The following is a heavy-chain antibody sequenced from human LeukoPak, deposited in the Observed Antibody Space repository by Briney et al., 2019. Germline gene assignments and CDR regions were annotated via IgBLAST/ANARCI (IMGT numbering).Heavy chain of an antibody. V-gene: IGHV3-72*01. D-gene: IGHD3-10*01. CDR3: ARPHLTYGSGSYSYFDF. CDR1: GFTFSDHY. CDR2: TRNKANSYTT. J-gene: IGHJ4*02. Sequence: PGGSLRLSCAASGFTFSDHYMDWVRQAPGKGLEWVGRTRNKANSYTTEYAASVKGRFTISRDDSKNSLYLQMNSLKTEDTAVYYCARPHLTYGSGSYSYFDFWGQGTLVTVSS.